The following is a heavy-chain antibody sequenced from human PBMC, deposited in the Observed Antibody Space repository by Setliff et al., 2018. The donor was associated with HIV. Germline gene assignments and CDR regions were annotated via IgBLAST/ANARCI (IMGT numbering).Heavy chain of an antibody. J-gene: IGHJ6*03. V-gene: IGHV1-2*06. CDR2: INPNSGGT. Sequence: ASVKVSCKASGYTFTGYFMHWVRQAPGQGLEWMGRINPNSGGTNNAQKFQGRVTMTRDTSINTAYMELAGLRSDDTAVYYCARSPSIAAAGTYYYYYMDVWGKGTTVTVSS. CDR3: ARSPSIAAAGTYYYYYMDV. CDR1: GYTFTGYF. D-gene: IGHD6-13*01.